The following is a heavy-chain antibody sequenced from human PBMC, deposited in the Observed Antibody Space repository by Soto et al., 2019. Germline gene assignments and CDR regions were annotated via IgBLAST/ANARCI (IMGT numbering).Heavy chain of an antibody. Sequence: SGTLSLTCTVSGGSISSADYYWIWIRQPPGKGLDWIGYIYYSGNTYYNPSLQSRVIVSVDTSKNQFSLKLSSVAAADTAVYYCARASRRYSGYDPPDVMDVWGQGPTVPVSS. V-gene: IGHV4-31*02. D-gene: IGHD5-12*01. CDR3: ARASRRYSGYDPPDVMDV. J-gene: IGHJ6*02. CDR2: IYYSGNT. CDR1: GGSISSADYY.